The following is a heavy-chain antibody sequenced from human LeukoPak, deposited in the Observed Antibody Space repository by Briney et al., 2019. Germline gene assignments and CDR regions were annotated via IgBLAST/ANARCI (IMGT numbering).Heavy chain of an antibody. V-gene: IGHV4-59*12. CDR3: ARGSTYSSSWYSDY. CDR2: IYYSGGT. CDR1: GGSISSYY. D-gene: IGHD6-13*01. J-gene: IGHJ4*02. Sequence: SETLSLTCTVSGGSISSYYWSWIRQPPGEGLEWIGYIYYSGGTNYNPSLKSRVTISVDTSKNQFSLKMSSVTAADTAVYDCARGSTYSSSWYSDYWGQGTLVTVSS.